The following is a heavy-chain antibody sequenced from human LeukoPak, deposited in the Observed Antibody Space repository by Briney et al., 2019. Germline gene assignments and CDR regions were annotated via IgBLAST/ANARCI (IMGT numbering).Heavy chain of an antibody. J-gene: IGHJ4*02. CDR2: IKQDGSEK. V-gene: IGHV3-7*01. CDR3: ARDLLSTMATNPYFDY. D-gene: IGHD5-24*01. CDR1: GFTYSSYW. Sequence: GESLRLSCAASGFTYSSYWMSWVRQAPGKGLEWVANIKQDGSEKYYVDSVKGRFTISRDNAKNSLYLQMNSLRAEDTAVYYCARDLLSTMATNPYFDYWGQGTLVTVSS.